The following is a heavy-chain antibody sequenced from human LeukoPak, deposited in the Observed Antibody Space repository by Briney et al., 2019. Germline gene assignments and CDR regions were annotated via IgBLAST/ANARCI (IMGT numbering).Heavy chain of an antibody. J-gene: IGHJ5*02. D-gene: IGHD6-6*01. CDR3: ARAAGFLGYSSSSDWFDP. V-gene: IGHV4-34*01. Sequence: SETLSLTCAVYGGSFSGYYWSWIRQPPGKGLEWIGEINHSGSTNYNPSLKSRVTISVDTSKNQFSLKLSSVTAADTAVYYCARAAGFLGYSSSSDWFDPWGQGTLVTVSS. CDR1: GGSFSGYY. CDR2: INHSGST.